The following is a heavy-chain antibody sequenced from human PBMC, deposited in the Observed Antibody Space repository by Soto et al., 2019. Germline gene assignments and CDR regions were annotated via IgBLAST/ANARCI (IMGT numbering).Heavy chain of an antibody. V-gene: IGHV3-30*18. CDR2: ISYDGSDT. D-gene: IGHD3-22*01. CDR1: GFTFSGFG. CDR3: AKSHYDRSWWFDP. Sequence: QVQLVESGGGVVQPGRSLRLSCAASGFTFSGFGMHWVRQAPGKGLECMAFISYDGSDTDYADSVKGRFTVSRDNSKNTLYLQMNSLRPEDTAVYYCAKSHYDRSWWFDPWGQGALVTVSS. J-gene: IGHJ5*02.